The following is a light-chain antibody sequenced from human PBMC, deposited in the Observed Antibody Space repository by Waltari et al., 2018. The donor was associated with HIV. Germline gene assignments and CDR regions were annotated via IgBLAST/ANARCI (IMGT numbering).Light chain of an antibody. CDR1: SSNIGSNT. J-gene: IGLJ2*01. Sequence: QSVLTQPPSASGTPGQRVTISCSGSSSNIGSNTVNWYQQLPGTAPKLLIYSNKQRPSGGPDLFSGSKSGTSASLAISGRQSEDEADYYCAAWDDSLNGVVFGGGTKLTVL. CDR2: SNK. CDR3: AAWDDSLNGVV. V-gene: IGLV1-44*01.